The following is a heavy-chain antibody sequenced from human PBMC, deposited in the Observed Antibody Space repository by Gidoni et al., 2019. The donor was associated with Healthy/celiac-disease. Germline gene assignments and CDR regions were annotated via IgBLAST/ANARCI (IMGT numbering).Heavy chain of an antibody. Sequence: QVQLQESGPGLVKPSETLSLTCTVPGGSISSYYWSWIRQPPGKGLAWIGYIYYSGSTNYNPSLKSRVTISVDTSKNQFSLKLSSVTAADTAVYYCARRITMVRGVISPYYYYYMDVWGKGTTVTVSS. CDR3: ARRITMVRGVISPYYYYYMDV. CDR2: IYYSGST. D-gene: IGHD3-10*01. J-gene: IGHJ6*03. CDR1: GGSISSYY. V-gene: IGHV4-59*08.